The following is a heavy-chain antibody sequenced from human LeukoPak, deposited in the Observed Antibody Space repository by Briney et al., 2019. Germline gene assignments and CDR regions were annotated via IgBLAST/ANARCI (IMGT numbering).Heavy chain of an antibody. CDR1: GHTFTSYD. Sequence: ASVKASRKASGHTFTSYDINWGRQATGQGLEWRGWMNPNSGNTGYAQKFHGRVTMTRNTSISTAYMELSSLRSEDTAVYYCAGAGHDAFDIWSQGTMVTVSS. V-gene: IGHV1-8*01. CDR3: AGAGHDAFDI. J-gene: IGHJ3*02. CDR2: MNPNSGNT.